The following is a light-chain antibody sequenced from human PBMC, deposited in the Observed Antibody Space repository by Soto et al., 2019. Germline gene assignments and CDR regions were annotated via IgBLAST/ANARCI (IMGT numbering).Light chain of an antibody. CDR3: MQALQTPWT. V-gene: IGKV2-28*01. J-gene: IGKJ1*01. CDR1: QCLLHSNGYNY. CDR2: LGS. Sequence: DIAMTQSPLSLPVTPGEPASISCSSIQCLLHSNGYNYLDWYLQKPGQSPQLLIYLGSNRASGVPDRFSGSGSGTDFTLKISRVEAEDVGVYYCMQALQTPWTFGQGTKVDIK.